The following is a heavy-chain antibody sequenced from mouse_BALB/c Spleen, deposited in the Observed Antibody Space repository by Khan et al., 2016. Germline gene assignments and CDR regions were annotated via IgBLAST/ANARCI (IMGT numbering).Heavy chain of an antibody. D-gene: IGHD1-2*01. V-gene: IGHV3-2*02. CDR2: ISYSGST. Sequence: EVQLQESGPGLVKPSQSLSLTCTVSGYSITSGYGWNWIRQFPGNKLEWMGYISYSGSTNYNPSLNSRISITRDTSKNQFFLQLNSVTTEDTATYICARTARIKYWGQGTTLTVSS. CDR3: ARTARIKY. J-gene: IGHJ2*01. CDR1: GYSITSGYG.